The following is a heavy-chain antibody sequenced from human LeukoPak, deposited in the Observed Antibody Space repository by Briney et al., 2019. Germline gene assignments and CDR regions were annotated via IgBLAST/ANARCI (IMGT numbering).Heavy chain of an antibody. CDR1: GYIFTDYF. Sequence: GASVKVSCKASGYIFTDYFIHWVRQAPGQGPEWMGRINAHSGDTQYQQTSQYQQTFQGRVTMTRDTSISTAYMELSRLRSDDTAVYYCARQYSSSSLVVSPYYWGQGTLVTVSS. D-gene: IGHD6-6*01. CDR3: ARQYSSSSLVVSPYY. CDR2: INAHSGDTQYQQTS. V-gene: IGHV1-2*06. J-gene: IGHJ4*02.